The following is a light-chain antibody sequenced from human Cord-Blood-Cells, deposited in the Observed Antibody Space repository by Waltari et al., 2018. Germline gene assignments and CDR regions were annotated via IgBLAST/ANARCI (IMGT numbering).Light chain of an antibody. J-gene: IGLJ3*02. V-gene: IGLV2-8*01. CDR2: EVS. Sequence: QSALTQPPSASGSPGQSVTISCTGTSSDVGGYNYVSWYQQHPGKAPKLTIYEVSKWPSGVPDRFSGSKSGNTASLTVSGLQAEDEADYYCSSYAGSNNWVFGGGTKLTVL. CDR3: SSYAGSNNWV. CDR1: SSDVGGYNY.